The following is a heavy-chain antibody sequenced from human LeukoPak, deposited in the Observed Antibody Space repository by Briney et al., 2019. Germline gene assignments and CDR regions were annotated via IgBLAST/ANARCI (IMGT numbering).Heavy chain of an antibody. J-gene: IGHJ5*02. CDR1: GYTFTDFY. Sequence: GASVNVSCTASGYTFTDFYLHWVRQAPGQGLEWMGQINPNSGGTNYAQRFQGRVTMTRDTSITTAYMELTNLRSDDTAVYYCARDVIPAADFRFDPWGQGTLVTVSS. CDR2: INPNSGGT. CDR3: ARDVIPAADFRFDP. D-gene: IGHD6-13*01. V-gene: IGHV1-2*06.